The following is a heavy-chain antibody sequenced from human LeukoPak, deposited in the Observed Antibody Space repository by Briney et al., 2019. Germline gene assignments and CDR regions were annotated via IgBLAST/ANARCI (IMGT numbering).Heavy chain of an antibody. CDR1: GFTVSSNY. J-gene: IGHJ4*02. CDR2: IKSKTNGGTT. V-gene: IGHV3-15*01. CDR3: SALGYPQYFHH. D-gene: IGHD2-15*01. Sequence: PGGSLRLSCAASGFTVSSNYMTWVRQAPGKGLEWVGRIKSKTNGGTTDYAAPVKGRFTISRDDSKNTLYFEMNSLKTEDTAIYYCSALGYPQYFHHWGQGTLVTVSS.